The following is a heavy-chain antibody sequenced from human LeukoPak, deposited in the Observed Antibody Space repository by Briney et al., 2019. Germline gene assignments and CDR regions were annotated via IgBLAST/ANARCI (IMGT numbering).Heavy chain of an antibody. CDR1: GYTFTSYD. CDR3: ARGVPGVYYYYCMDV. V-gene: IGHV1-8*03. J-gene: IGHJ6*03. Sequence: ASVKVSCKASGYTFTSYDINWARQATGQGLEWMGWMNPNSGNTGYAQKFQGRVTITRDTSASTAYMELSSLRSEDMAVYYCARGVPGVYYYYCMDVWGKGNTVTVSS. CDR2: MNPNSGNT. D-gene: IGHD7-27*01.